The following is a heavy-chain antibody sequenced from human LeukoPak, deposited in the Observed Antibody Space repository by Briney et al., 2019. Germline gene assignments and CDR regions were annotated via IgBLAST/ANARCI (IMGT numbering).Heavy chain of an antibody. V-gene: IGHV3-23*01. J-gene: IGHJ3*02. Sequence: GGSLRLSCTASGFTFGDYAMTWVRQAPGKGLEWVSTIGGSGGSTYYADSVKGRFTISRDNFQNTVNLQMNSLRAEDTAVYYCAKVTVTGTRGAFDIWGQGTMVTVSS. D-gene: IGHD6-19*01. CDR1: GFTFGDYA. CDR2: IGGSGGST. CDR3: AKVTVTGTRGAFDI.